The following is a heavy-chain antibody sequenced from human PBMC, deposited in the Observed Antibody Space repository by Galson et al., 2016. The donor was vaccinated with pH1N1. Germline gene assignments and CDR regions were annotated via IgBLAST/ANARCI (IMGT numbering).Heavy chain of an antibody. CDR1: GFSIHSSGMG. CDR2: IYWDDDK. V-gene: IGHV2-5*08. Sequence: PALVKPTQTLTLTCTFSGFSIHSSGMGVGWTRQPPGQALEWLAVIYWDDDKRYSLSLKSRLTISKDTSKNQVVLTMTNMDPVDTGTYYCAHREVMITSAFDFWGRGTMVTVSS. D-gene: IGHD3-9*01. J-gene: IGHJ3*01. CDR3: AHREVMITSAFDF.